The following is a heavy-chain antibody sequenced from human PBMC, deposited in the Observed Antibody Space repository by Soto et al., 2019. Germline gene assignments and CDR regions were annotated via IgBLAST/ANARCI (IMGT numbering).Heavy chain of an antibody. CDR3: ARDAPLLVVAATLPQDW. D-gene: IGHD2-15*01. Sequence: EVQLVESGGGLVQPGGSLRLSCAASGFTFSSYWMSWVRQAPGKGLEWVANIKQDGSEKYYVDSVKGRFTISRDNAKNSLYLQMNSLRAEDTAVYYCARDAPLLVVAATLPQDWWGQGTLVTVSS. CDR1: GFTFSSYW. J-gene: IGHJ4*02. CDR2: IKQDGSEK. V-gene: IGHV3-7*01.